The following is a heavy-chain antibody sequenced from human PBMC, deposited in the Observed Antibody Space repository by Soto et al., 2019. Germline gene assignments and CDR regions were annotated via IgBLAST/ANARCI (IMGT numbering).Heavy chain of an antibody. D-gene: IGHD3-16*01. CDR2: MYLGGSF. CDR1: GASVSSGY. Sequence: QTQLQESGPGLVKPSETLSLTCTVSGASVSSGYWSWIRQPPGKGLEWIGFMYLGGSFNYNPSPTSRATITVDTSKNQFSLKLTSVTAADTAVYYCARSYYDSTGFAVDPWGQGTLVTVSS. V-gene: IGHV4-59*02. CDR3: ARSYYDSTGFAVDP. J-gene: IGHJ5*02.